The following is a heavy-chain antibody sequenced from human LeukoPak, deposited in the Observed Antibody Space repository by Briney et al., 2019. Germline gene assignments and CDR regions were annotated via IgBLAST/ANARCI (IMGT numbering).Heavy chain of an antibody. Sequence: ASVKVSCKASGYTFTGYYMHWMRQAPGQGLEWMGWINPNSGGTNYAQKFQGRVTMTRDTSISTAYMELSRLRSDDTAVYYCARVAWSGYYTDYWGQGTLVTVSS. CDR3: ARVAWSGYYTDY. V-gene: IGHV1-2*02. J-gene: IGHJ4*02. CDR2: INPNSGGT. CDR1: GYTFTGYY. D-gene: IGHD3-3*01.